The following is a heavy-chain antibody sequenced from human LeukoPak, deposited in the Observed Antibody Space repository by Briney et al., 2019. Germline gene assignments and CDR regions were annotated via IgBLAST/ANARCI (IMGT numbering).Heavy chain of an antibody. V-gene: IGHV4-39*01. CDR2: IHYSGNT. CDR1: GGSINSDYY. CDR3: ARDFGDYRADY. Sequence: SETLSLTCTVSGGSINSDYYWGWIRQPPGKELEWIGTIHYSGNTYYNPSLKGRVAISADTSKNQFSLRLSSVTAADTAVYYCARDFGDYRADYWGQGTLVIVSS. J-gene: IGHJ4*02. D-gene: IGHD4-17*01.